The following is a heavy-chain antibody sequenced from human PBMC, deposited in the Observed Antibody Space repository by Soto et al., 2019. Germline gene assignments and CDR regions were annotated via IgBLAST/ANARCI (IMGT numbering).Heavy chain of an antibody. CDR3: ARGPTYYYGSGSYYNIEYWFDP. V-gene: IGHV1-8*01. CDR1: GYTFTSYD. Sequence: ASVKVSCKASGYTFTSYDINWVRQATGQGLEWMGWMNPNSGNTGYAQKFQGRVTMTRNTSISTAYMELSSLRSEDTAVYYCARGPTYYYGSGSYYNIEYWFDPWGQGTLVTVSS. CDR2: MNPNSGNT. D-gene: IGHD3-10*01. J-gene: IGHJ5*02.